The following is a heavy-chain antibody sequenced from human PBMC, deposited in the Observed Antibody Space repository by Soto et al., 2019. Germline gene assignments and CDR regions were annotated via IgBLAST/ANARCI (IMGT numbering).Heavy chain of an antibody. CDR2: IFSNDEK. V-gene: IGHV2-26*01. J-gene: IGHJ4*02. D-gene: IGHD5-12*01. CDR3: ARITVEMATILPDS. Sequence: QVTLKESGPVLVKPTETLTLTCTVSGFSLSNSRMGVSWIRQPPGKALEWLAHIFSNDEKSYSTSLKSRLTISKDTSKSQMVLTMTDMDPVDTATYYCARITVEMATILPDSWGQGTLVTVSS. CDR1: GFSLSNSRMG.